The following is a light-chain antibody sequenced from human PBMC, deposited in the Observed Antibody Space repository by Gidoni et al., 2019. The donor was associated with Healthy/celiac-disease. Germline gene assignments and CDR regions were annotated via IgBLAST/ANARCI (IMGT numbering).Light chain of an antibody. CDR2: WAS. V-gene: IGKV4-1*01. Sequence: DIVMTQSPDSLALSLGERATINCKSSQSVLSSSNNQNYLALYQQKPGQPPKLLMYWASTRESGVPDRFSGSGSGTDFTLTISSLQAEEVAVYYCQQYYSTPDTFGQGTKLEIK. CDR3: QQYYSTPDT. CDR1: QSVLSSSNNQNY. J-gene: IGKJ2*01.